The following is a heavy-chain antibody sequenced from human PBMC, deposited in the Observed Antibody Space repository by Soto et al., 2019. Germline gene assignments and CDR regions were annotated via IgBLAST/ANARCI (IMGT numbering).Heavy chain of an antibody. J-gene: IGHJ5*02. CDR1: GYTFTGYY. D-gene: IGHD3-22*01. Sequence: ASVKVSCKASGYTFTGYYMHWVRQAPGQGLEWMGWINPNSGGTNYAQKFQGRVTMTRDTSISTAYMELSRLRSDDTAVYYCASVSRDSSGFHGCDPWGQGTRVTVSP. V-gene: IGHV1-2*02. CDR2: INPNSGGT. CDR3: ASVSRDSSGFHGCDP.